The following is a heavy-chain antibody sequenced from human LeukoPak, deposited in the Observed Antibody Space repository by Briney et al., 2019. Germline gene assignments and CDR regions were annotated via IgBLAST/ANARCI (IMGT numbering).Heavy chain of an antibody. CDR3: SVYDFWSGYYRSFDY. CDR1: GGSISSSSYY. D-gene: IGHD3-3*01. J-gene: IGHJ4*02. Sequence: PSETLSLTCTLSGGSISSSSYYWGWIRQPPGKGLEWIWSIYCSGSTYYNPSLKSRVTISVDTSKNQFSLKLSPVTAADTAVYYCSVYDFWSGYYRSFDYWGQGTLVTVSS. V-gene: IGHV4-39*01. CDR2: IYCSGST.